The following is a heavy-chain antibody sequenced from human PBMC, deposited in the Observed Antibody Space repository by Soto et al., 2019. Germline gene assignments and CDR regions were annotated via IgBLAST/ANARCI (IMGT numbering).Heavy chain of an antibody. CDR2: VSYDGPNI. Sequence: QEQLVESGVGVVQPGGSMRLSCRVSGFTFSEYGLHWVRQAPGKGLGWLAVVSYDGPNIYHADSVKGRFTISSHNAQSPLSLQMRRLTSEDTAVYFCAKDEPFSALSNEYAMDVWGQGTTVTVP. V-gene: IGHV3-30*18. J-gene: IGHJ6*01. CDR3: AKDEPFSALSNEYAMDV. D-gene: IGHD1-1*01. CDR1: GFTFSEYG.